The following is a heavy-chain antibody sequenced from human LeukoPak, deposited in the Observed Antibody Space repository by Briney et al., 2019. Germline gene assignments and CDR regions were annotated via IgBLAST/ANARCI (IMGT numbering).Heavy chain of an antibody. CDR2: IYYSGST. D-gene: IGHD3-22*01. J-gene: IGHJ4*02. CDR1: GGSISSSSYY. V-gene: IGHV4-39*07. Sequence: PSETLSLTCTVSGGSISSSSYYWGWIRQPPGKGLEWIGSIYYSGSTYYNPSLKSRVTISVDTSKNQFSLKLSSVTAADTAVYYCARLGKYYYDSSGYGYWGQGTLVTVSS. CDR3: ARLGKYYYDSSGYGY.